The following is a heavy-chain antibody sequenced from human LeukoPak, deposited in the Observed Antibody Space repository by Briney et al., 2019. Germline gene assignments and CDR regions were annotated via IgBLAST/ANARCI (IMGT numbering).Heavy chain of an antibody. CDR1: GFTFSRFW. V-gene: IGHV3-7*01. Sequence: GSLRLSCAASGFTFSRFWMSWVRQAPGKGLEWVANIKEDGSEKYYVDSVKGRFTISRDNAINSLYLQMNSLRAEDTATYYCAVYYYDSTAFNYWGQGTLVTVSS. CDR3: AVYYYDSTAFNY. J-gene: IGHJ4*02. D-gene: IGHD3-22*01. CDR2: IKEDGSEK.